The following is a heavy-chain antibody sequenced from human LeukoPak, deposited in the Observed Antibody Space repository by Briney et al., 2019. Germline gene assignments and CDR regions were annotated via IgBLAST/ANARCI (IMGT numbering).Heavy chain of an antibody. V-gene: IGHV4-59*01. J-gene: IGHJ4*02. D-gene: IGHD1-26*01. CDR3: ARESGSYGGLDY. CDR1: GGSISSYY. CDR2: IYYSGST. Sequence: SETLSLTCTVSGGSISSYYWSWIRQPPGKGLEWIGYIYYSGSTNYNPSLKSRVTISVDTSKNQFSLKLSSVTAADTAVYYCARESGSYGGLDYWGQGTLVTVSS.